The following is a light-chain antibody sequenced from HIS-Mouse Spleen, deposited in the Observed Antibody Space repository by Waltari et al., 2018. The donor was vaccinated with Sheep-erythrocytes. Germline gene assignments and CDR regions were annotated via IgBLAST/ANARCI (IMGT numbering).Light chain of an antibody. CDR3: QKYNSALTWT. CDR1: QGISNY. V-gene: IGKV1-27*01. CDR2: AAS. Sequence: DIQMTQSPSSLSASVGDRVTITCRASQGISNYLAWYQQTPGKVPKLLIYAASTLQSGVRSRFSGSGSGTDFTLTISSLQPEDVATYYCQKYNSALTWTFGQGTKVEIK. J-gene: IGKJ1*01.